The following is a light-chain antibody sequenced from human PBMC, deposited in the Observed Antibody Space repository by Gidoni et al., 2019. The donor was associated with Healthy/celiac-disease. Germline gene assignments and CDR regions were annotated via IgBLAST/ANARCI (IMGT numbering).Light chain of an antibody. CDR3: MQALQTPKLT. Sequence: DIVMTQSPLSLPVTPGEPDSISCRSSQSLLHSHGYNYLVWYLQKPGQSPQLLIYFGSNRAYGVPDRFRGSGSGTDFTLKTSRVEAEDVGVYYCMQALQTPKLTFGGGTKVEIK. V-gene: IGKV2-28*01. J-gene: IGKJ4*01. CDR1: QSLLHSHGYNY. CDR2: FGS.